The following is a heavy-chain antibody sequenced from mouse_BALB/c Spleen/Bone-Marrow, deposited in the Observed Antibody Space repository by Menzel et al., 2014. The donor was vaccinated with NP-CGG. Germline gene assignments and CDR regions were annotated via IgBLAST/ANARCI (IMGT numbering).Heavy chain of an antibody. CDR1: GYAFTNYN. V-gene: IGHV1S135*01. CDR2: TDPYSGGT. Sequence: VQLQQSGPELVKPGASVKVSCKASGYAFTNYNMNWVKQSHGKSLEWIGYTDPYSGGTNYNQKFRGKATLTVGKSSSTAYMHLNSLTSEDSAVYYCSRGVLAYFDYWGQGTTLTVSS. D-gene: IGHD2-14*01. J-gene: IGHJ2*01. CDR3: SRGVLAYFDY.